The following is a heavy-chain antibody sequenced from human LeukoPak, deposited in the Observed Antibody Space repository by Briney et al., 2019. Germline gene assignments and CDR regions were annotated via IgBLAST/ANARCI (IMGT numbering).Heavy chain of an antibody. CDR3: ARDLNAGYYYYMDV. CDR2: IYHSGST. J-gene: IGHJ6*03. V-gene: IGHV4-39*07. Sequence: PSETLSLTCTVSGGSISSSSYYWGWIRQPPGKGLEWIGSIYHSGSTYYNPSLKSRVTISVDTSKNQFSLKLSSVTAADTAVYYCARDLNAGYYYYMDVWGKGTTVTISS. CDR1: GGSISSSSYY.